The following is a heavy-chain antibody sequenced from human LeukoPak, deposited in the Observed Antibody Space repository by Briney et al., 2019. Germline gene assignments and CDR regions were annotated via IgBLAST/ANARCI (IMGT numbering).Heavy chain of an antibody. J-gene: IGHJ4*02. D-gene: IGHD4-17*01. CDR3: ARVRYGDYLAFDY. CDR1: GFTLSSYW. CDR2: IKRNGSEK. V-gene: IGHV3-7*01. Sequence: GGSLRLSCAASGFTLSSYWMSWVRQAPGKGLEWVANIKRNGSEKYYVDSVKGRFTISRDNAKNSLYLQMNSLRAEDTAVYYCARVRYGDYLAFDYWGQGTLVTVSS.